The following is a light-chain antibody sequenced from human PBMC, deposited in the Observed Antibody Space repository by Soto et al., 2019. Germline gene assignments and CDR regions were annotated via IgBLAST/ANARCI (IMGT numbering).Light chain of an antibody. CDR1: QSVGSTF. CDR3: QRYNRWPLS. CDR2: DAS. V-gene: IGKV3-15*01. J-gene: IGKJ4*01. Sequence: EIVLTQSPGTLSVSPGERATLSCRASQSVGSTFLAWYQQKPGQTPKLLIYDASTRATGVPARFSGGGSGTEFTLTINSLQSEDFAVYYCQRYNRWPLSFGGGTKVDIK.